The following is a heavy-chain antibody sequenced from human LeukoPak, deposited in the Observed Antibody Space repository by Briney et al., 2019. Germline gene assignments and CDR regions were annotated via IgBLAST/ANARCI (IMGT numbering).Heavy chain of an antibody. CDR3: AKDRWFGELSTPYDY. CDR2: ISGSGGSI. J-gene: IGHJ4*02. V-gene: IGHV3-23*01. D-gene: IGHD3-10*01. Sequence: GGTLRLSCAASGFTFSSYGMNWVRQAPGKGLEWVSGISGSGGSIYYADSVKGRFTISRDNSKNTLYLQMNSLRAEDTAVYYCAKDRWFGELSTPYDYWGQGTLVTVSS. CDR1: GFTFSSYG.